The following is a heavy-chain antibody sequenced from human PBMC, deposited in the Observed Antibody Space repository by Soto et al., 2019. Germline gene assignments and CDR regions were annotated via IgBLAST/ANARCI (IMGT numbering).Heavy chain of an antibody. D-gene: IGHD4-17*01. CDR3: ARVTNGDYVYYYYGMDV. CDR2: ISSSGSTI. Sequence: GGSLRLSCAASGFTFSSYEMNWVRQAPGKGLEWVSYISSSGSTIYYADSVKGRFTISRDNAKNSLYLQMNSLRAEDTAVYYCARVTNGDYVYYYYGMDVWGQGTTVTVSS. CDR1: GFTFSSYE. V-gene: IGHV3-48*03. J-gene: IGHJ6*02.